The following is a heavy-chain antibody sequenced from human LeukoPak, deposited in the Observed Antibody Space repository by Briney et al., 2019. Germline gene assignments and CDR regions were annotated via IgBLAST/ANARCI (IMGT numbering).Heavy chain of an antibody. J-gene: IGHJ5*02. CDR3: TRYCSGGSCYENNWFDP. Sequence: SETLSLTCTVSGGSISSGDYYWSWIRQPPGKGLAWIGYIYYSGSTYYNPSLKSRVTISVDTSKNQFSLKLSSVTAADTAVYYCTRYCSGGSCYENNWFDPWGQGTLVTVSS. V-gene: IGHV4-30-4*01. CDR2: IYYSGST. D-gene: IGHD2-15*01. CDR1: GGSISSGDYY.